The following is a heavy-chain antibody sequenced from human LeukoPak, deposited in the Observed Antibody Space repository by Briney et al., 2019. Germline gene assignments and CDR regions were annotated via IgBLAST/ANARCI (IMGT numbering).Heavy chain of an antibody. CDR3: ARDPYYYGSGSFSFDY. CDR2: INHSGST. D-gene: IGHD3-10*01. V-gene: IGHV4-34*01. CDR1: GGSFSGYY. Sequence: SETLSLTCAVYGGSFSGYYWSWIRQPPGKGLEWIGEINHSGSTNYNPSLKSRVTISVDTSKNQFSLKLSSVTAADTAVYYCARDPYYYGSGSFSFDYWGQGTLVTVSS. J-gene: IGHJ4*02.